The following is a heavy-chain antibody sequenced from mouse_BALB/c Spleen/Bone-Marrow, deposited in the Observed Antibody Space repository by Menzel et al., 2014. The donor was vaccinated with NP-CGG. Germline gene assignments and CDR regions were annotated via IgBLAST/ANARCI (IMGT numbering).Heavy chain of an antibody. CDR2: ISTYSGNT. V-gene: IGHV1-67*01. Sequence: QVQLQQPGPELASPGVSVKISCKASGYTFTDYAIHWVKQSHSKRLEWIGIISTYSGNTNYNQKFKGKATMTVDKSSSTAYMELARLTSEDTAIYYCARDISGYVRAMDYWGQGTSVTVSS. CDR3: ARDISGYVRAMDY. J-gene: IGHJ4*01. D-gene: IGHD3-2*01. CDR1: GYTFTDYA.